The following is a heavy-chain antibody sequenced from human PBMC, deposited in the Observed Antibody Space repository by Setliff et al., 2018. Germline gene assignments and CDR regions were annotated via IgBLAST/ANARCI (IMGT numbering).Heavy chain of an antibody. D-gene: IGHD3-10*01. V-gene: IGHV4-34*01. CDR1: GGSFSGYY. CDR2: VRHRGGT. J-gene: IGHJ5*02. CDR3: ARHVYGSGSYYNWFDP. Sequence: SETLSLTCAVYGGSFSGYYWGWIRQPPGKGLEWLGSVRHRGGTYYNPSLKSRVTISLDTSENQFSLKLSSVAAADTAVYYCARHVYGSGSYYNWFDPWGQGTLVTVSS.